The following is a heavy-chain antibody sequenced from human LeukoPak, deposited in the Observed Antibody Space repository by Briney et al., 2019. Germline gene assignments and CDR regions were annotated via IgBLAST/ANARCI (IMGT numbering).Heavy chain of an antibody. D-gene: IGHD3-22*01. V-gene: IGHV4-4*07. CDR1: GGSISGNF. Sequence: SETLSLTCTVSGGSISGNFWSWIRQPAGKGLEWIGRIYTSGSTNYNPSLKSRVTISVDTSKNQFSLKLSSVTAADTAVYFCASPRGDDSGGYYTWYFHHWGQGILVTVSS. CDR3: ASPRGDDSGGYYTWYFHH. J-gene: IGHJ1*01. CDR2: IYTSGST.